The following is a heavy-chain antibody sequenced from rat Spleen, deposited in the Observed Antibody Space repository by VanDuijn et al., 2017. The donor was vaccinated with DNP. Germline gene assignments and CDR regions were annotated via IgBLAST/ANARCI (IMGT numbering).Heavy chain of an antibody. CDR3: NRNDFGQPGVS. V-gene: IGHV2S13*01. Sequence: QVQLKESGPGLVQSSKTLSLTCTVSGFSLTSHNVHWVRQPPGKGLEWMGVIWSGGNTDYNSALKPRLSISRDTSESQVFLTVNSLQTEDTGIYYCNRNDFGQPGVSWGQGVMVTVSS. D-gene: IGHD4-4*01. CDR2: IWSGGNT. CDR1: GFSLTSHN. J-gene: IGHJ2*01.